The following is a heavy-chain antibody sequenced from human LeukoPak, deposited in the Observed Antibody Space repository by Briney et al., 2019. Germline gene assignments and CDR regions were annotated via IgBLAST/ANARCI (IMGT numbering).Heavy chain of an antibody. Sequence: GGSLRPSCAASGFTFSSYAMHWVRQAPGKGLEWVAVISYDGSNKYYADSVKGRFTISRDNSKNTLYLQMNSLRAEGTAVYYCARASPNGYKYVRVMGGLDYWGQGTLVTVSS. J-gene: IGHJ4*02. CDR1: GFTFSSYA. D-gene: IGHD5-24*01. CDR2: ISYDGSNK. V-gene: IGHV3-30*04. CDR3: ARASPNGYKYVRVMGGLDY.